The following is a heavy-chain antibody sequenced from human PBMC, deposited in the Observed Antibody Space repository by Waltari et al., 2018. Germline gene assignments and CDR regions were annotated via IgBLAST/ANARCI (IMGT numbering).Heavy chain of an antibody. CDR1: GFTFSSYA. V-gene: IGHV3-30-3*01. D-gene: IGHD3-3*01. CDR3: AREAIFGVVTTPSGFDY. J-gene: IGHJ4*02. CDR2: ISYDGSNK. Sequence: QVQLVESGGGVVQPGRSLRLSCAASGFTFSSYAMHWVRQAPGQGLEWVAVISYDGSNKYYADSVKGRFTISRDNSKNTLYLQMNSLRAEDTAVYYCAREAIFGVVTTPSGFDYWGQGTLVTVSS.